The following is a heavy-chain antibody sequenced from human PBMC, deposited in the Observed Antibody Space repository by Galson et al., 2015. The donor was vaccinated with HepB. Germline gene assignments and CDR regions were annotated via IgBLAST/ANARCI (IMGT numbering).Heavy chain of an antibody. V-gene: IGHV3-15*01. J-gene: IGHJ3*02. D-gene: IGHD1-26*01. CDR3: TTESSMGDAFDI. CDR2: IKSNTDGGTT. Sequence: SLRLSCAASGFTFSNAWMSWVRQAPGKGLEWVGRIKSNTDGGTTDYAAPVKGRFTISRDDSKNTLYLQMNSLKTEDTAVYYCTTESSMGDAFDIWGQGTMVTVSS. CDR1: GFTFSNAW.